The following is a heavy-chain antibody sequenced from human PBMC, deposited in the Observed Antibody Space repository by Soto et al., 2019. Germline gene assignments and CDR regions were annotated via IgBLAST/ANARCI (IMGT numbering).Heavy chain of an antibody. V-gene: IGHV3-48*02. CDR2: ISSSSSTI. D-gene: IGHD2-2*01. J-gene: IGHJ5*02. CDR3: ARDSKGIVVVPAAISFDP. CDR1: GFTFSSYS. Sequence: VWSLILSCAASGFTFSSYSMNWVRQAPGKGLEWVSYISSSSSTIYYADSVKGRFTISRDNAKNSLYLQMNSLRDEDTAVYYCARDSKGIVVVPAAISFDPWGHGTLVTVAS.